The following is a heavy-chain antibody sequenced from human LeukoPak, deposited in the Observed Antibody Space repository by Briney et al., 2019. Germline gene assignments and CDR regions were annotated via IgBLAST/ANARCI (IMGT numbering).Heavy chain of an antibody. V-gene: IGHV4-39*07. Sequence: SETLSLTCTVSGGSISSSGSYWGWIRQPPGKGLEWIGSIYYSGNTYNPSLKCRVTISVDTSKNQFSLNLTSVNAADTAIYYCARVMAARREDLNWFDPWGQGTLVTVSS. J-gene: IGHJ5*02. D-gene: IGHD6-6*01. CDR2: IYYSGNT. CDR1: GGSISSSGSY. CDR3: ARVMAARREDLNWFDP.